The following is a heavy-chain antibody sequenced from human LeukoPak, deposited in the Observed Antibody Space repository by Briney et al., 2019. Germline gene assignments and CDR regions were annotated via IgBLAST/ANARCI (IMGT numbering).Heavy chain of an antibody. CDR3: ARQGYDILTGYIDAFDI. Sequence: PSETLSLTCTVSGGXISSYYCSWIRRPPGKGLEWIGYISYSGSTNYNPSLKSRVTISIDTSKNQFSLKLRSVTAADTAIYYCARQGYDILTGYIDAFDIWGQGTMVTVSS. V-gene: IGHV4-59*08. CDR1: GGXISSYY. J-gene: IGHJ3*02. CDR2: ISYSGST. D-gene: IGHD3-9*01.